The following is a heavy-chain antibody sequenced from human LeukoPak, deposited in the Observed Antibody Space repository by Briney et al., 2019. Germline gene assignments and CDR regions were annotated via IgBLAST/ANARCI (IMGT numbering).Heavy chain of an antibody. CDR2: IYYSGST. CDR3: ASRVKYSSGWYIDY. D-gene: IGHD6-19*01. J-gene: IGHJ4*02. Sequence: SETLPLTCTVSGGSISSYYWSWIRQPPGKGLEWIGYIYYSGSTNYNPSLKSRVTISVDTSKNQFSLKLSSVTAADTAVYYCASRVKYSSGWYIDYWGQGTLVTVSS. V-gene: IGHV4-59*01. CDR1: GGSISSYY.